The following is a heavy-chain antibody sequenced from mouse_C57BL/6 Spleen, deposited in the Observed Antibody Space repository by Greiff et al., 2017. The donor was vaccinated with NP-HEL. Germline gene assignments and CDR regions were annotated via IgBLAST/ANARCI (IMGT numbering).Heavy chain of an antibody. CDR3: AREVGLRNFGY. CDR1: GYTFTSYW. CDR2: IYPSDSET. V-gene: IGHV1-61*01. Sequence: QVQLQQPGAELVRPGSSVKLSCKASGYTFTSYWMDWVKQRPGQGLEWIGNIYPSDSETHYNQKFKDKATLTVDKSSSTAYMQLSSLTSEDSAVYYCAREVGLRNFGYWGQGTTLTVSS. J-gene: IGHJ2*01. D-gene: IGHD2-4*01.